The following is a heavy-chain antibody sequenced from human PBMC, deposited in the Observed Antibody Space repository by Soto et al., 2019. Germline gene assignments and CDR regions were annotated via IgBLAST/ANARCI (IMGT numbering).Heavy chain of an antibody. V-gene: IGHV3-23*01. J-gene: IGHJ4*02. D-gene: IGHD3-3*01. CDR1: GFTFPNYA. CDR3: AKVIQKDDSPVLRFLEWLFSPFDY. CDR2: ISGSGGST. Sequence: EVQLLESGGGLVQPGGSLRLSCAASGFTFPNYAMSWVRQAPGKGPEWVSAISGSGGSTYYAGSVKGRFTISRDNSKNTVYLQMNSLRAEDTAVYYCAKVIQKDDSPVLRFLEWLFSPFDYWGQGTLVTVSS.